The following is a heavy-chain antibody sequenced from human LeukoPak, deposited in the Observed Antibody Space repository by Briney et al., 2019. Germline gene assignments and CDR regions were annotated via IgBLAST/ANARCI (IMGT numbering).Heavy chain of an antibody. CDR3: AIVGRYCSSTSCYIAY. Sequence: ASVKVSCKASGYTFTGYYMQWVRQAPGHGLEWMGWINPNSCGTNYAQKSQRRVTMTRDTSISTAYMELSRLMSDDTAVYYSAIVGRYCSSTSCYIAYWGQGTLVTVSS. D-gene: IGHD2-2*02. CDR2: INPNSCGT. CDR1: GYTFTGYY. J-gene: IGHJ4*02. V-gene: IGHV1-2*02.